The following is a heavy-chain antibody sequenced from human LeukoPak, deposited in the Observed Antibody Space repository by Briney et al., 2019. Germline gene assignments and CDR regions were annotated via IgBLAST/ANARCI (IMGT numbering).Heavy chain of an antibody. CDR3: ARILVGATQDDFDY. Sequence: GGSLRLSCAASGFTFSSYEMNWVRQAPGKGLEWVSYISSSGSTIYYADSVKGRFTISRDNAENSLYLQMNSLRAEDTAVYYCARILVGATQDDFDYWGQGTLVTVSS. V-gene: IGHV3-48*03. CDR1: GFTFSSYE. J-gene: IGHJ4*02. CDR2: ISSSGSTI. D-gene: IGHD1-26*01.